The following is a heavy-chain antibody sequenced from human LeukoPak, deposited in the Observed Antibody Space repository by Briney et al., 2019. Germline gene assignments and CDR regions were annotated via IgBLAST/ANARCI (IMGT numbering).Heavy chain of an antibody. CDR3: ARDSYIIGRGFDP. D-gene: IGHD3-10*01. CDR2: ISHSGGT. J-gene: IGHJ5*02. CDR1: GGSFSDSY. V-gene: IGHV4-34*01. Sequence: PSETLSLTCSVSGGSFSDSYWIWIRQSPDMGLQWIGEISHSGGTNFHPSLKSRLTVSVDTSKNQFSLKLTSVTAADSGIYYCARDSYIIGRGFDPWGHGTLVTVSS.